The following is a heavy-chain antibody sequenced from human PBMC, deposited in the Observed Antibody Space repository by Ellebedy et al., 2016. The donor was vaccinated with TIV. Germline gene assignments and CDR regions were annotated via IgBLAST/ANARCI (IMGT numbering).Heavy chain of an antibody. CDR1: GGSXXDYY. D-gene: IGHD2-15*01. J-gene: IGHJ3*02. CDR3: AKGGRGEVRVKAFEI. V-gene: IGHV4-59*01. CDR2: SHYSGAS. Sequence: SETLSLTCTVSGGSXXDYYLHWILXXPGKGLEWIGFSHYSGASYYNPSLKSRVTVTVYASRNQFSPKLSPATAADTAVYYCAKGGRGEVRVKAFEIWGQGTKVTVSS.